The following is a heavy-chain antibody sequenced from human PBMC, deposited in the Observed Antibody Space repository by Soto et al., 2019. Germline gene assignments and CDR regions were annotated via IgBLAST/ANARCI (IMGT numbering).Heavy chain of an antibody. CDR2: FDPEDGET. CDR3: ATDTPEYGDFDY. D-gene: IGHD4-17*01. Sequence: ASVKVSCKVSGYTLTELSMHWVRQAPGKGLEWMGGFDPEDGETIYAQKFQGRVTMTEDTSTDTAYMELSSLRSEDTAVYYCATDTPEYGDFDYWGQGTLVTVSS. J-gene: IGHJ4*02. V-gene: IGHV1-24*01. CDR1: GYTLTELS.